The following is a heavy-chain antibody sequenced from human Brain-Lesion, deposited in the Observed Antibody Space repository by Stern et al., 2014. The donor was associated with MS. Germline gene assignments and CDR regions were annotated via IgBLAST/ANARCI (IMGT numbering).Heavy chain of an antibody. D-gene: IGHD3-10*01. CDR1: GFSFEDHG. J-gene: IGHJ4*02. V-gene: IGHV3-9*01. Sequence: EVQLVESGGGLVQPGRSLRLSCEASGFSFEDHGMHWVRQAPGKGLEWVSGITWDRGTIAYADSVKGRFTISRDDAKNSLYLHINGLRAEDTALYYCAKDMMDYFGSGTFGSFDHWGQGTLVTVSS. CDR2: ITWDRGTI. CDR3: AKDMMDYFGSGTFGSFDH.